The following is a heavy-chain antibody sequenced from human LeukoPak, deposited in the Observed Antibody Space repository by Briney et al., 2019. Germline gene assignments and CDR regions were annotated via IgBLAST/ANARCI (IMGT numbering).Heavy chain of an antibody. D-gene: IGHD6-19*01. CDR3: ARGRPVVGTLVY. CDR1: GGSISSYY. CDR2: IYYSGST. Sequence: SETLSLTCTVSGGSISSYYWSWIRQPPGKGLEWIGYIYYSGSTNYNPSLKSRITISVDTSKNQFSLNLSSVTAADTAVYYCARGRPVVGTLVYWGQGTLVTVSS. J-gene: IGHJ4*02. V-gene: IGHV4-59*01.